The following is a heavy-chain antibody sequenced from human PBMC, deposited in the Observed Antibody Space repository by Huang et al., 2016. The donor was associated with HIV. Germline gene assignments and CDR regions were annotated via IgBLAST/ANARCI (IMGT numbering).Heavy chain of an antibody. V-gene: IGHV3-23*01. J-gene: IGHJ6*02. CDR1: GFTFIDYA. D-gene: IGHD2-2*03. CDR3: AKDVGGYSSAMDV. Sequence: EVQLLESGGGLVQPGGSLRLSCAASGFTFIDYAMNWVRQAPGKGLEWVSAISGSGGSTYAADSVKGRFTISRDNSENTLYLLMRSLRAEDTAVYYCAKDVGGYSSAMDVWGQGTTVTVSS. CDR2: ISGSGGST.